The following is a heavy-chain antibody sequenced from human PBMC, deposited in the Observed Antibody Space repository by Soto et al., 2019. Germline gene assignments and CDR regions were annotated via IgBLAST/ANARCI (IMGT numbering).Heavy chain of an antibody. Sequence: GASVKVSCKASGYTFTSYYMHWVRQAPGQGLEWMGIINPSGGSTSYAQKFQGRVTMTRDTSTSTVYMELSSLRSEDTAVYYCARVFRTPISSSGYRLLLGYWGQGTLVTVSS. J-gene: IGHJ4*02. CDR2: INPSGGST. V-gene: IGHV1-46*01. D-gene: IGHD3-22*01. CDR1: GYTFTSYY. CDR3: ARVFRTPISSSGYRLLLGY.